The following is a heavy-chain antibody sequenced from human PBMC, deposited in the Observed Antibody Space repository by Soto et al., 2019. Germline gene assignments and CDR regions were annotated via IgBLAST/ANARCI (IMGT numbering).Heavy chain of an antibody. CDR1: GGSISSSNL. V-gene: IGHV4-4*02. J-gene: IGHJ3*02. CDR2: IYHSGST. Sequence: SETMPLTWAVSGGSISSSNLWSWVRQTPGKGLEWIGEIYHSGSTNYNPSLKSRVAISVDKSKNQFSLKLSSVTAADTAVYYCARLYSSTGGPLYDAFDIWGQGTMVTVSS. CDR3: ARLYSSTGGPLYDAFDI. D-gene: IGHD6-13*01.